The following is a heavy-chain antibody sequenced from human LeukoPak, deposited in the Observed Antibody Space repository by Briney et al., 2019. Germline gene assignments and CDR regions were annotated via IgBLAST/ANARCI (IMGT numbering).Heavy chain of an antibody. CDR2: INHSGST. V-gene: IGHV4-34*01. CDR3: ARVACSSTSCYDAFDI. D-gene: IGHD2-2*01. Sequence: SETLSLTCAVYGGSFSGYYWSWIRQPPGKGLEWIGEINHSGSTNYNPSLKSRVTISVDTSKNQFSLKLSSVTAADTAVYYCARVACSSTSCYDAFDIWGQGTMVTVSS. CDR1: GGSFSGYY. J-gene: IGHJ3*02.